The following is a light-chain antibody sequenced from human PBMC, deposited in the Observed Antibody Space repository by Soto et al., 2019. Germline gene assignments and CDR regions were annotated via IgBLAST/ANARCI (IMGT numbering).Light chain of an antibody. CDR3: QKYNRALGT. Sequence: DIQMTQSPSSLSASVGDRVTITCRASRVIGIYLAWYQQKPGKVPELLIYAASTLQSGVPPRFSGSGSGTDFTLTISSLQPEDVATYYCQKYNRALGTFGQGTKVEIK. CDR2: AAS. J-gene: IGKJ1*01. CDR1: RVIGIY. V-gene: IGKV1-27*01.